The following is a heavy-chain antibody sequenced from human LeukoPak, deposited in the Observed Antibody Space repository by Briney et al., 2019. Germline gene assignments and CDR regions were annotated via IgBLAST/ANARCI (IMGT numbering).Heavy chain of an antibody. D-gene: IGHD2-2*01. CDR1: GGTFSSYA. J-gene: IGHJ6*04. CDR3: ARGNCSSTSCYLLDV. V-gene: IGHV1-69*05. CDR2: IIPIFGTA. Sequence: GASVKVSCKASGGTFSSYAISWVRQAPGQGLEWMGGIIPIFGTANCAQKFQGRVTITTDESTSTAYMELSSLRSEDTAVYYCARGNCSSTSCYLLDVWGKGTTVTVSS.